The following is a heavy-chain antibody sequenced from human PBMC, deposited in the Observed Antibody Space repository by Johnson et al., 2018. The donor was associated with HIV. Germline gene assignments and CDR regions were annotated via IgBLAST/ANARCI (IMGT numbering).Heavy chain of an antibody. Sequence: QVQLVESGGGVVQPGRSLRLSCAASGFTFSSYAMHWVLHAPRKGLEWVAVISFDGSNKYYADSVKGRFTITRDNSKNTLYLQMNSLRAEDTAVYYCARGHWAFDIWGQGTMVTVSS. D-gene: IGHD1-1*01. V-gene: IGHV3-30-3*01. CDR1: GFTFSSYA. CDR3: ARGHWAFDI. CDR2: ISFDGSNK. J-gene: IGHJ3*02.